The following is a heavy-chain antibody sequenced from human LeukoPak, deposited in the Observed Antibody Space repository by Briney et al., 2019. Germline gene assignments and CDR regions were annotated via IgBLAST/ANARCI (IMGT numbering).Heavy chain of an antibody. V-gene: IGHV4-59*08. Sequence: SETLSLTCAVSGGSISSYYWSWIRQPPGKGLEWIGYIYYSGSTNYNPSLKSRVTISVDTSKNQFSLKLSSVTAADTAVYYCARHGGHDYGDSIDYWGQGTLVTVSS. CDR3: ARHGGHDYGDSIDY. CDR1: GGSISSYY. CDR2: IYYSGST. J-gene: IGHJ4*02. D-gene: IGHD4-17*01.